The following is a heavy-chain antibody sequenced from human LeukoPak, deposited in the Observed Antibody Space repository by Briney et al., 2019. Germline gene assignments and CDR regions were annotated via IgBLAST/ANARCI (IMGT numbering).Heavy chain of an antibody. D-gene: IGHD1-26*01. Sequence: SETLSLTCAVYGTSFSGVHWSWIRQPPGKGLEWIGEITHSGGTNYNSSLESRVTISVDTSGNQFSLSLTSVTAADTAIYYCARGETYAWEVLHDWGQGTLVTVSS. J-gene: IGHJ4*02. V-gene: IGHV4-34*01. CDR3: ARGETYAWEVLHD. CDR2: ITHSGGT. CDR1: GTSFSGVH.